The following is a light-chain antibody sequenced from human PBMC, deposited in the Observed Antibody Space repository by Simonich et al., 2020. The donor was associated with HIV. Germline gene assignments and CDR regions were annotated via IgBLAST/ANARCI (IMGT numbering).Light chain of an antibody. CDR1: QRVSSN. V-gene: IGKV3-11*01. J-gene: IGKJ1*01. CDR2: DAS. CDR3: QQRSNWPLT. Sequence: EIVMTQSPVTLSVSPGETATLSCRASQRVSSNLAWYRQKPGQAPRLLIYDASNRATGIPARFSGSGSGTDFTLTISSLEPEDFAVYYCQQRSNWPLTFGQGTKVDIK.